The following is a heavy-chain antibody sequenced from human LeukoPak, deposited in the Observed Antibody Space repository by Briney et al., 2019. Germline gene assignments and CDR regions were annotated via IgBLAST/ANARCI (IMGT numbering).Heavy chain of an antibody. CDR1: GGSFSGYY. CDR2: INHSGST. V-gene: IGHV4-34*01. D-gene: IGHD3-3*01. CDR3: ARGCARYYDFWSGYYDAFDI. J-gene: IGHJ3*02. Sequence: SETLSLTCAVYGGSFSGYYWSWIRQPPGKGLEWIGEINHSGSTNYNPSLKCRVTISVDTSKNQFSLKLSSVTAADTAVYYCARGCARYYDFWSGYYDAFDIWGQGTMVTVSS.